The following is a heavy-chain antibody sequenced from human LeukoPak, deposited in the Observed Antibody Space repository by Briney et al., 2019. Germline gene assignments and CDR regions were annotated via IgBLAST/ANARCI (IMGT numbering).Heavy chain of an antibody. V-gene: IGHV1-8*01. D-gene: IGHD3-22*01. CDR3: ARNDYDSSGFGTDDGTEAFDI. J-gene: IGHJ3*02. CDR2: MNPNSGNT. Sequence: ASVKVSCKASGYTFTSYDINWVRQATGQGLEWMGWMNPNSGNTGYAQKFQGRVTMTRNTSISTAYMELSSLRSEDTAVYYCARNDYDSSGFGTDDGTEAFDIWGQGTMVTVSS. CDR1: GYTFTSYD.